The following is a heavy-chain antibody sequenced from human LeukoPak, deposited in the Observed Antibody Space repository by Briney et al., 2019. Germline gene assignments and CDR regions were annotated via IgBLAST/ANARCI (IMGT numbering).Heavy chain of an antibody. Sequence: PSETLSLTCAVYGGSFSGYYWSWIRQPPGKGLEWIGEINHSGSTNYNPSLKSRVTISVDTSKNQFSLKLSSVTAADTAVYYCARRTHPGYCTNGVCYATYYFDYWGQGTLVTVSS. J-gene: IGHJ4*02. CDR1: GGSFSGYY. CDR3: ARRTHPGYCTNGVCYATYYFDY. CDR2: INHSGST. D-gene: IGHD2-8*01. V-gene: IGHV4-34*01.